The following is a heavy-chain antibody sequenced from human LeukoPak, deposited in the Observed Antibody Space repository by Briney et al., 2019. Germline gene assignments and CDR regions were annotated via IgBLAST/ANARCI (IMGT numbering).Heavy chain of an antibody. CDR1: GYTFTGHN. CDR3: ARDGNCSGGSCSLDY. J-gene: IGHJ4*02. D-gene: IGHD2-15*01. CDR2: INPNSGGT. Sequence: GASVKVSCKASGYTFTGHNTHWVRQAPGQGLEWMGWINPNSGGTNYAQKFQGRATMTRDTSINSAYMELRRLRSDDTAVYYCARDGNCSGGSCSLDYWGQGTLVTVSS. V-gene: IGHV1-2*02.